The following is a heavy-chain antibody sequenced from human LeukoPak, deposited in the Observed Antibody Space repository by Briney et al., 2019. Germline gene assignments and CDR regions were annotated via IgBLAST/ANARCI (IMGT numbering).Heavy chain of an antibody. D-gene: IGHD3-22*01. J-gene: IGHJ4*02. Sequence: SETLSLTCTVSGGSISSSSYYWGWIRQPPGKGLEWIGSIYYSGSTYYNPSLKSRVTISVDTSKNQFSLKLTSVTAADTAVYYCARSYYYDGKDYWGQGTLVTVSS. CDR2: IYYSGST. CDR3: ARSYYYDGKDY. V-gene: IGHV4-39*07. CDR1: GGSISSSSYY.